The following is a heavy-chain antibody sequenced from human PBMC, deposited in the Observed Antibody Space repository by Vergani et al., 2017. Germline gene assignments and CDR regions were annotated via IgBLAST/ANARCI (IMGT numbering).Heavy chain of an antibody. CDR3: ASSYSSGWPLHY. Sequence: QLQLQESGPGLVKPSETLSLTCTVSGDSISSSSYYWGWIRQPPGKGLEWIGSIYYSGSTYYNPSLKSRVTISVDTSKNQFSLKLSSVTAADTAVYYCASSYSSGWPLHYWGQGTLVTVSS. J-gene: IGHJ4*02. D-gene: IGHD6-19*01. CDR2: IYYSGST. V-gene: IGHV4-39*01. CDR1: GDSISSSSYY.